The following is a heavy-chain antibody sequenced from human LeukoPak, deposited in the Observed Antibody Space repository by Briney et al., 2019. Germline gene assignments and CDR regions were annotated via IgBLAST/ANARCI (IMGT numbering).Heavy chain of an antibody. CDR1: GGSFSGYY. J-gene: IGHJ3*02. Sequence: KPSETLSLTCAVYGGSFSGYYWSWIRQPPGKGLEWIGEINHSGSTNYNPSLKSRVTISVDTSRNQFSLKLSSVTAADTAVYYCARGLGRGYYAPVAFDIWGQGTMVTVSS. CDR2: INHSGST. D-gene: IGHD3-22*01. V-gene: IGHV4-34*01. CDR3: ARGLGRGYYAPVAFDI.